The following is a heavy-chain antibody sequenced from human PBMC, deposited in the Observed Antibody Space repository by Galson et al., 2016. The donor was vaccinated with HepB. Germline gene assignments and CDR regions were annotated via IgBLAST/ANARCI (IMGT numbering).Heavy chain of an antibody. CDR3: ARDRNFKLTWIQLRKRGTGDGLDY. CDR1: GDSVPSNSVA. Sequence: CAISGDSVPSNSVAWNWIRQSPSRGLEWLGRTYYRSKWYNDYAVSVKSRITINPDTSKNQFSLQLNSVTPEDTALYYCARDRNFKLTWIQLRKRGTGDGLDYWGQGTLVTVSS. CDR2: TYYRSKWYN. J-gene: IGHJ4*02. D-gene: IGHD5-18*01. V-gene: IGHV6-1*01.